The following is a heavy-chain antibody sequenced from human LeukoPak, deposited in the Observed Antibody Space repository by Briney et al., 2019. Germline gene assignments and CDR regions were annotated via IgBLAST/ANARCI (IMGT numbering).Heavy chain of an antibody. CDR1: GGSFSGYY. J-gene: IGHJ5*02. CDR3: ARHWGRSSSFVSRGRPTGPNWFDP. V-gene: IGHV4-34*01. CDR2: INHSGST. Sequence: SETLSLTCAVYGGSFSGYYWSWIRQPPGKGLEWIGEINHSGSTNYNPSLKSRVTISVDTSKNQFSLKLSSVTAADTAVYYCARHWGRSSSFVSRGRPTGPNWFDPWGQGTLVTVSS. D-gene: IGHD6-13*01.